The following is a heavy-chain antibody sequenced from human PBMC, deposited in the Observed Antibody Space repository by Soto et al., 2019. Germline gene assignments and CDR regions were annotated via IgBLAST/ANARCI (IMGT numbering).Heavy chain of an antibody. CDR3: ARDRKLRFLEWYNWFDP. CDR1: GYTFTSYY. D-gene: IGHD3-3*01. CDR2: INPSGGST. Sequence: ASVKVSCKASGYTFTSYYMHWVRQAPGQGLEWMGIINPSGGSTSYAQKFQGRVTMTRDTSTSTVYMELSSLRSEDTAVYYCARDRKLRFLEWYNWFDPWGQGTLVTVSS. V-gene: IGHV1-46*03. J-gene: IGHJ5*02.